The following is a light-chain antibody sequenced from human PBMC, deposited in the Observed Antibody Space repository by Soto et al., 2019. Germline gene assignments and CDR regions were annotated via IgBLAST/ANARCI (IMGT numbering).Light chain of an antibody. Sequence: QSVLTQSPSASASLGASVKITCTLSSGHSSYAIAWHLQQPEKGPRYLMKLNSDGSHSKGDGIPDRFSGSSSGAERYLTIASLQSEDEADYYCQTWGTGIQVFGGGTKLTVL. J-gene: IGLJ2*01. CDR2: LNSDGSH. CDR1: SGHSSYA. CDR3: QTWGTGIQV. V-gene: IGLV4-69*01.